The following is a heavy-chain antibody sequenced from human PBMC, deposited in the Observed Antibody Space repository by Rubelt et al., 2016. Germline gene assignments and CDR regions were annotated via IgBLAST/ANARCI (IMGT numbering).Heavy chain of an antibody. V-gene: IGHV4-34*01. CDR1: GGSFSGYY. CDR3: ARMSSYGDYTGERAFDI. J-gene: IGHJ3*02. Sequence: QVQLQQWGAGLLKPSETLSLTCAVYGGSFSGYYWSWIRQPPGKGLEWIGEINHSGSTNYNPSLMRRGTISVEAAKNQFSLKLSVVTAAETAVYYGARMSSYGDYTGERAFDILGQGTMVTVSS. CDR2: INHSGST. D-gene: IGHD4-17*01.